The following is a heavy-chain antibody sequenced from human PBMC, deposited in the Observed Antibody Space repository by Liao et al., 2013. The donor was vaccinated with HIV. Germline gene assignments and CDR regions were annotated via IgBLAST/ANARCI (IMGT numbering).Heavy chain of an antibody. V-gene: IGHV4-30-4*08. CDR1: SGSISSGDHY. Sequence: QVQLRESGPGLVKPSQTLSLTCTVSSGSISSGDHYWSWVRQPPGKGLEWIGYIYYRGITYYNPSLQSRVAISVDTSKSQFSLKLSSVTAADTAVYYCARVYSGTFEHYYHYYMDVWGKGTTVTV. J-gene: IGHJ6*03. CDR3: ARVYSGTFEHYYHYYMDV. D-gene: IGHD1-26*01. CDR2: IYYRGIT.